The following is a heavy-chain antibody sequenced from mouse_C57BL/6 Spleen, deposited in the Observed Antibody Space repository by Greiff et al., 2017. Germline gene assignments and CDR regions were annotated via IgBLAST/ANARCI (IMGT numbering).Heavy chain of an antibody. J-gene: IGHJ4*01. D-gene: IGHD2-4*01. CDR3: ARGDYDPYYAMDY. V-gene: IGHV1-64*01. Sequence: QVQLQQSGAELVKPGASVKLSCKASGYTFTSYWMHWVKQRPGQGLEWIGMIHPNSGSTNYNEKFKSKATLTVDKSSSTAYMQLSSLTSEDSAVYYCARGDYDPYYAMDYWGQGTSVTVSS. CDR1: GYTFTSYW. CDR2: IHPNSGST.